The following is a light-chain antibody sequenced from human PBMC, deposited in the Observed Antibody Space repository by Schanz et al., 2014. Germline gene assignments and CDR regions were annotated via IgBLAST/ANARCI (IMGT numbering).Light chain of an antibody. CDR3: SSYSSGTTRWV. J-gene: IGLJ3*02. Sequence: QSALTQPASVSGSPGQSITISCNGTSSDVGYYDYVSWYQQYPGKAPKVIIYDVTNRPSGVSNRFSGSKSGDTASLTISGLQAEDEADYFCSSYSSGTTRWVFGGGTKLTVL. CDR2: DVT. V-gene: IGLV2-14*03. CDR1: SSDVGYYDY.